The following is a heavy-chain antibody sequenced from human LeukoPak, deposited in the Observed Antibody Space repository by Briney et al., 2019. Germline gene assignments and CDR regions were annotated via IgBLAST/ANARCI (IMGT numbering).Heavy chain of an antibody. V-gene: IGHV5-51*01. J-gene: IGHJ3*02. D-gene: IGHD2-2*01. CDR1: GYSFTSYW. Sequence: GESLKISCKGSGYSFTSYWIGWVRQMPGKGLEWMGIIYPGDSDTRYSPSFQGQVTISADKSISTAYLQWSSLKASDTAMYYCAIGSPAAMAGGAFDIWGQGTMVTVSS. CDR2: IYPGDSDT. CDR3: AIGSPAAMAGGAFDI.